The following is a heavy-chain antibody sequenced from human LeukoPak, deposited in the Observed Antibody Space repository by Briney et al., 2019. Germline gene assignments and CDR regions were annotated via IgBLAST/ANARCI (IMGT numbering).Heavy chain of an antibody. CDR2: ISSSSSYI. D-gene: IGHD2-8*01. V-gene: IGHV3-21*01. J-gene: IGHJ3*02. CDR1: GFTFSSNT. Sequence: PGGSLRLSCAASGFTFSSNTMNWVRQAPGKGLEWVSSISSSSSYIYHADSVKGRFTISRDNAKKSLYLRMNSLRAEDTAVYYCARGTRDCTNGVCFAFEIWGQGTMVTVSS. CDR3: ARGTRDCTNGVCFAFEI.